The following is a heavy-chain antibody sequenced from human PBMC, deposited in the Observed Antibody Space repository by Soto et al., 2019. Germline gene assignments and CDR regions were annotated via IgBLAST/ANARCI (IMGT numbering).Heavy chain of an antibody. CDR3: ARVVLYYDILTGYYWFDP. V-gene: IGHV4-38-2*02. D-gene: IGHD3-9*01. CDR1: GYSISSGYY. J-gene: IGHJ5*02. CDR2: IYHSGST. Sequence: SETLSLTCTVSGYSISSGYYWGWIRQPPGKGLEWIGSIYHSGSTYYNPSLKSRVTISVDTSKNQFSLKLISVTAADTAVYYCARVVLYYDILTGYYWFDPWGQGTLVTVSS.